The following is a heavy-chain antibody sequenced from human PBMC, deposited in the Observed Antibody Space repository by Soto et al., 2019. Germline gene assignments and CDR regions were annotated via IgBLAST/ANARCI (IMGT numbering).Heavy chain of an antibody. CDR3: ALRSMAVVPEY. Sequence: QVQLQESGPGLVKPSETLSLTCAVSGDSISSYYCMWIRQPPGKGLESIGYLYYGRSANYNPSLKSRVTLSVAPATNPCSLTLSAMSAADTAVDYCALRSMAVVPEYWGQGTLVTVSS. CDR2: LYYGRSA. D-gene: IGHD3-22*01. CDR1: GDSISSYY. V-gene: IGHV4-59*01. J-gene: IGHJ4*02.